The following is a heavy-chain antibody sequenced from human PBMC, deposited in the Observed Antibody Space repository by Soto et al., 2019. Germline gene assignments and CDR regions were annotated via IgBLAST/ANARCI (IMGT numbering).Heavy chain of an antibody. CDR3: ARGSYYVGPRFDY. D-gene: IGHD1-26*01. CDR2: ISYIGNT. Sequence: HVQLQDSGPGQVKPSQTLSLTCTVSGVSISRGDYDWSWIRQPQGKGLEWIGYISYIGNTYYNPSLKSRVTISVHTSKNHVSRKLSSVTAADTAVYYCARGSYYVGPRFDYWGQGTLVTVST. CDR1: GVSISRGDYD. J-gene: IGHJ4*02. V-gene: IGHV4-30-4*01.